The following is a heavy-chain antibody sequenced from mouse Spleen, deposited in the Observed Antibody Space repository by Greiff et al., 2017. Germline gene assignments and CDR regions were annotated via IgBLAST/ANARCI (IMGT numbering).Heavy chain of an antibody. V-gene: IGHV1-5*01. Sequence: EVQLQQSGTVLARPGASVKMSCKTSGYTFTSYWMHWVKQRPGQGLEWIGAIYPGNSDTSYNQKFKGKAKLTAVTSASTAYMELSSLTNEDSAVYYCTRFCGYDEEGYYFDYWGQGTTLTVSS. CDR1: GYTFTSYW. CDR2: IYPGNSDT. CDR3: TRFCGYDEEGYYFDY. D-gene: IGHD2-2*01. J-gene: IGHJ2*01.